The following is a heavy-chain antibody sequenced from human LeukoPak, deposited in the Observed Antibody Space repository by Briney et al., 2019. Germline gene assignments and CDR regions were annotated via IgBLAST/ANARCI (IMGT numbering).Heavy chain of an antibody. Sequence: GGSLRLSCAASGFTFSSYSMNWVRQAPGKGLEWVSAISGSGGSTYYADSVKGRFTISRDNSKNTLYLQMNSLRAEDTAVYYCARARDGYNFDAFDIWGQGTMVTVSS. CDR3: ARARDGYNFDAFDI. J-gene: IGHJ3*02. CDR1: GFTFSSYS. D-gene: IGHD5-24*01. V-gene: IGHV3-23*01. CDR2: ISGSGGST.